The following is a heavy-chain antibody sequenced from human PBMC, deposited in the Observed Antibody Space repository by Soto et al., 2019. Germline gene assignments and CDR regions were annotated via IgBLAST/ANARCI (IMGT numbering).Heavy chain of an antibody. CDR2: IYYSGST. D-gene: IGHD5-18*01. V-gene: IGHV4-31*03. CDR3: ARDDDTTMIT. CDR1: GGSISSGDYY. J-gene: IGHJ5*02. Sequence: PSETLSLTCTVSGGSISSGDYYWTWIRQHPGKGLEWIGYIYYSGSTYCNPSLKSRVTISVDTSKNQFSLKLSSVTAADTAVYYCARDDDTTMITWGQGTLVTVSS.